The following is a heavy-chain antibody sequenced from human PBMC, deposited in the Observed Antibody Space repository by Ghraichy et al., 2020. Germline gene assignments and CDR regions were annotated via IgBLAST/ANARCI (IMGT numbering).Heavy chain of an antibody. D-gene: IGHD3-22*01. CDR1: GYTFTSYG. V-gene: IGHV1-18*01. CDR3: ARDRPYDSSPYYYYGMDV. J-gene: IGHJ6*02. CDR2: ISAYNGNT. Sequence: ASVKVSCKASGYTFTSYGISWVRQAPGQGLEWMGWISAYNGNTNYAQKLQGRVTMTTDTSTSTAYMELRSLRSDDTAVYYCARDRPYDSSPYYYYGMDVWGQGTTVTVSS.